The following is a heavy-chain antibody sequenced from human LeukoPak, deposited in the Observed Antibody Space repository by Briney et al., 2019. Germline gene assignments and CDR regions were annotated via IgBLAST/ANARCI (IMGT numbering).Heavy chain of an antibody. J-gene: IGHJ4*02. CDR1: GGSFSGYY. CDR3: ARVYSEGRFWSGYYSRFRSYYFDY. V-gene: IGHV4-34*01. CDR2: INHSGST. Sequence: SETLSLTCAVYGGSFSGYYWSWIRQPPGKGLEWIGEINHSGSTNYNPSLKSRVTISVDTSKNQFSLKLSSVTAAETAVYYCARVYSEGRFWSGYYSRFRSYYFDYWGQGTLVTVSS. D-gene: IGHD3-3*01.